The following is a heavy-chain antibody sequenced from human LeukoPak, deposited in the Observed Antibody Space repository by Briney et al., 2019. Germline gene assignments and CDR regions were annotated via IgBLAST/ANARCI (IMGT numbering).Heavy chain of an antibody. D-gene: IGHD2-15*01. CDR1: GFTFSSYD. CDR3: AKGAGCSGGSCSHYYYYMDV. V-gene: IGHV3-13*01. J-gene: IGHJ6*03. Sequence: GGSLRLSCAASGFTFSSYDMYWVRQATGKGLEWVSAIGTAGDTYYPGSVKGRFTISRENAKNSLYLQMNSLRAGDTAVYYSAKGAGCSGGSCSHYYYYMDVWGKGTTVTVSS. CDR2: IGTAGDT.